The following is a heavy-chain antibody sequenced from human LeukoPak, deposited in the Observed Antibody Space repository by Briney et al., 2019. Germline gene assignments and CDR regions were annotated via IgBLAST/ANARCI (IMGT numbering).Heavy chain of an antibody. CDR3: ARDYHSLHPTNCYDSSGLAPY. Sequence: ASVKVSCKASGYTFTSYAMNWVRQAPGQGLEWMGWINTNTGNPTYAQGFTGRFVFSLDTSVSTAYLQISSLKAEDTAVYYCARDYHSLHPTNCYDSSGLAPYWGQGTLVTVSS. V-gene: IGHV7-4-1*02. CDR2: INTNTGNP. CDR1: GYTFTSYA. D-gene: IGHD3-22*01. J-gene: IGHJ4*02.